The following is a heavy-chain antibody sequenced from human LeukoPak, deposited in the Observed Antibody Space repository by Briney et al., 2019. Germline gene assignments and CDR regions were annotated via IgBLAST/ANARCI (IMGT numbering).Heavy chain of an antibody. J-gene: IGHJ3*02. V-gene: IGHV4-59*01. Sequence: SETLSLTCTVAGASISSNYWSWIRQPPGKGLEWIGYIYYSGSTNYNPSLKSRVTVSVDTSNNQFSLKLSSVTAADTAVYYCARENTMVRGAFDAFDIWGQGTMVTVSS. D-gene: IGHD3-10*01. CDR3: ARENTMVRGAFDAFDI. CDR2: IYYSGST. CDR1: GASISSNY.